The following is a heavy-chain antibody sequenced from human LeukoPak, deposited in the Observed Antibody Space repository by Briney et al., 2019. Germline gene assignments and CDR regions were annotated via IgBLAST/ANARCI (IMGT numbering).Heavy chain of an antibody. CDR1: GGSISSYY. V-gene: IGHV4-4*07. Sequence: SETLSLTCTVSGGSISSYYWSWIRQPAGKGLEWIGRIYTSGSTNYNPSLKSRVTMSVDTSKNQFSLKLSSVTAADTAVYYCARQGSGSRYYYYYYMDVWGKGTTVTISS. D-gene: IGHD3-10*01. CDR3: ARQGSGSRYYYYYYMDV. CDR2: IYTSGST. J-gene: IGHJ6*03.